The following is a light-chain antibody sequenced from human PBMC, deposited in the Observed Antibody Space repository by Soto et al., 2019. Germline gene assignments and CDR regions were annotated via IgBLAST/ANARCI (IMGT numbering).Light chain of an antibody. CDR2: EVF. Sequence: QSALTQPASVSGSPGQSITIPCTGTNSDVGGYNYDSWYQHHPGKAPKLMIYEVFNRPSGVSSRFSGSKSGSTASLTISGLQAEDEADYYCSSYTTTNALYVFGTGTKVTVL. CDR1: NSDVGGYNY. J-gene: IGLJ1*01. V-gene: IGLV2-14*01. CDR3: SSYTTTNALYV.